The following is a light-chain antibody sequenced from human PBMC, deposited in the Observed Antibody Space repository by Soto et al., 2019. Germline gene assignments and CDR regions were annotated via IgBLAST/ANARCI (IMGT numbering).Light chain of an antibody. CDR2: GAS. J-gene: IGKJ4*01. CDR1: QSVGSA. V-gene: IGKV3-15*01. Sequence: EIVMTQSPATLSVSPGETATFSCRASQSVGSALAWYQHKPGQAPRLLIVGASIRATGVPGRFSGGGSGTEFTLPISGLQSEDFAVYYCQQYKSWPPLTFGGGTTVEIK. CDR3: QQYKSWPPLT.